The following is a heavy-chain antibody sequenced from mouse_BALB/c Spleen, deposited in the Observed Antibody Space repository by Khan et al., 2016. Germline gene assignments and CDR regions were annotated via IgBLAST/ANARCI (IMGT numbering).Heavy chain of an antibody. CDR2: ISYSGST. D-gene: IGHD2-4*01. Sequence: EVKLLESGPSLVKPSQTLSLTCSVTGDSITSGYWNWIRKFSGNKLEYLVYISYSGSTYYNPSLTNRVSITRDTSKNQFYMQLNAVTTEDTATSYCATCYDFDWAYYAMDYWGQGTSVTVSS. CDR3: ATCYDFDWAYYAMDY. J-gene: IGHJ4*01. CDR1: GDSITSGY. V-gene: IGHV3-8*02.